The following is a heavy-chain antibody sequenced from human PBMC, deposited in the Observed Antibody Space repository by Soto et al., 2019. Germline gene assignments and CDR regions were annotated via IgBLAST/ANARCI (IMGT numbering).Heavy chain of an antibody. J-gene: IGHJ4*02. CDR3: ASATSSSSGIFVY. CDR2: IIPILGIA. CDR1: GGTFSSYT. Sequence: QVQLVQSGAEVKKPGSSVKVSCKASGGTFSSYTISWVRQAPGQGLEWMGRIIPILGIANYAQKLQGRVTITADKSTSTAYMELSSLRSEDTAVYYCASATSSSSGIFVYWGQGTLVTVSS. D-gene: IGHD6-6*01. V-gene: IGHV1-69*02.